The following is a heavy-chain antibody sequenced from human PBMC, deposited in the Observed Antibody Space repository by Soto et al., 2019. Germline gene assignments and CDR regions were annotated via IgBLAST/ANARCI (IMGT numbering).Heavy chain of an antibody. CDR2: TYYRSKWYN. CDR1: GDSVSSNSAA. V-gene: IGHV6-1*01. D-gene: IGHD3-3*01. J-gene: IGHJ6*02. CDR3: ARDPPRDFWSGYFPYGMDV. Sequence: SQTLSLTCAISGDSVSSNSAAWNWIRQSPSRGLEWLGRTYYRSKWYNDYEVSVKSRITINPDTSKNQYSLQLKSVTPEDTAVYYCARDPPRDFWSGYFPYGMDVWGQGTTVTVSS.